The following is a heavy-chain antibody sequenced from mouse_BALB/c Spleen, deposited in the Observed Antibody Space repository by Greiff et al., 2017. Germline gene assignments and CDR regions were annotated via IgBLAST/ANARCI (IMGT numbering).Heavy chain of an antibody. CDR1: GFTFSSFG. J-gene: IGHJ3*01. CDR3: ASYGSSYWFAY. D-gene: IGHD1-1*01. CDR2: ISSGSSTI. Sequence: EVQVVESGGGLVQPGGSRKLSCAASGFTFSSFGMHWVRQAPEKGLEWVAYISSGSSTIYYADTVKGRFTISRDNPKNTLFLQMTSLRSEDTAMYYCASYGSSYWFAYWGQGTLVTVSA. V-gene: IGHV5-17*02.